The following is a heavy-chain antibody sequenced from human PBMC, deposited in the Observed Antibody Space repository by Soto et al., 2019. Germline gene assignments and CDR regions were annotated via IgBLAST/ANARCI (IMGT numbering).Heavy chain of an antibody. Sequence: QVQLVQSGAEVKKPGASVKVSCRVSGYTLTELSMHWVRQAPGKGLEWMGSFDPEHGETIYAQRFQGRVSMTEDTSTDTGYMQLSSLTSEDAGVYYCATARGYTLDPYNMDVWGQGTTVTVSS. V-gene: IGHV1-24*01. CDR2: FDPEHGET. D-gene: IGHD1-1*01. J-gene: IGHJ6*02. CDR1: GYTLTELS. CDR3: ATARGYTLDPYNMDV.